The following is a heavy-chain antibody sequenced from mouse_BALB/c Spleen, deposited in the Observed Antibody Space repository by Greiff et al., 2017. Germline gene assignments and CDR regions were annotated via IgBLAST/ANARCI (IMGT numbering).Heavy chain of an antibody. CDR1: GYTFTSYW. CDR3: ARGGNYEDAMDY. CDR2: IFPGTGTT. V-gene: IGHV1S132*01. D-gene: IGHD2-1*01. Sequence: VQLQESGAELVKPGASVKLSCKTSGYTFTSYWIQWVKQRPGQGLGWIGEIFPGTGTTYYNEKFKGKATLTIDTSSSTAYMQLSSLTSEDSAVYFCARGGNYEDAMDYGGQGTSVTVS. J-gene: IGHJ4*01.